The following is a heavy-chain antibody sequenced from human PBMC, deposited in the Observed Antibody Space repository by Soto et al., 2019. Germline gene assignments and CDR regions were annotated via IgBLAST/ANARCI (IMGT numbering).Heavy chain of an antibody. CDR1: GFTFSSYA. CDR3: VKSRSGWYDFDY. CDR2: IRSTGDTA. Sequence: EVQLLESGGGLVQPGGSLRLSCAASGFTFSSYAMNCVRQAPGKGLEWVSAIRSTGDTAYYADSVKGRFTFSRDNSENTLYMQMNSLRDEDTAVYYCVKSRSGWYDFDYWGQGTLVTVSS. D-gene: IGHD6-19*01. J-gene: IGHJ4*02. V-gene: IGHV3-23*01.